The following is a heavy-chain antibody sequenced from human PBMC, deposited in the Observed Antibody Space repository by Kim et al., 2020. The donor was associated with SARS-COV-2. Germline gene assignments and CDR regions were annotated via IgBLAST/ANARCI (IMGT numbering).Heavy chain of an antibody. Sequence: YVDSVKGRFTISRDNAKNSLYLQMNSLRAEDTAVYYCARDSGYSSSIFDYWGQGTLVTVSS. V-gene: IGHV3-7*01. J-gene: IGHJ4*02. CDR3: ARDSGYSSSIFDY. D-gene: IGHD6-13*01.